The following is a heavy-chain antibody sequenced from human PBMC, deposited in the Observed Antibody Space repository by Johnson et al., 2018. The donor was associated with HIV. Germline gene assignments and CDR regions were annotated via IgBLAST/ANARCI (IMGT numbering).Heavy chain of an antibody. V-gene: IGHV3-NL1*01. CDR2: IYSGGST. J-gene: IGHJ3*02. Sequence: QVQLVESGGGVVQPGRSLRLSCAASRFTFRSYAMHWVRQAPGKGLEWVSVIYSGGSTYYADSVKGRFTISRDNSKNTLYLQMNSLRAEDTAVYYCARDTAMVHDAFDIWGQGTMVTVSS. D-gene: IGHD5-18*01. CDR1: RFTFRSYA. CDR3: ARDTAMVHDAFDI.